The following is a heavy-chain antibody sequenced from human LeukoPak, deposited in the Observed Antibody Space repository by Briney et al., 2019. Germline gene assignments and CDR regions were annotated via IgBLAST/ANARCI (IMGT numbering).Heavy chain of an antibody. D-gene: IGHD6-13*01. CDR1: GGSFSGYY. J-gene: IGHJ4*02. CDR2: INHSGST. CDR3: ARRRSSSWYSFDY. V-gene: IGHV4-34*01. Sequence: PSETLSLTCAFYGGSFSGYYWSWIRQPPGKGLEWIGEINHSGSTNYNPSLKSRVTISVDTSKNQFSLKLSSVTAADTAVYYCARRRSSSWYSFDYWGQGTLVTVSS.